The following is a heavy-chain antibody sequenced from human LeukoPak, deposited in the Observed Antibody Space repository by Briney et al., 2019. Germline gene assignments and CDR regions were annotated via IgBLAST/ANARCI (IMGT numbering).Heavy chain of an antibody. D-gene: IGHD3-16*02. CDR1: GGSFSGYY. CDR2: INHSGST. CDR3: ALSYYYGMDV. Sequence: SETLSLTCAIYGGSFSGYYWSWIRQPPGKGLEWIGEINHSGSTNYNPSLKSRVTISVDTSKNQFSLKLSSVTAADTAVYYCALSYYYGMDVWGQGTTVTVSS. J-gene: IGHJ6*02. V-gene: IGHV4-34*01.